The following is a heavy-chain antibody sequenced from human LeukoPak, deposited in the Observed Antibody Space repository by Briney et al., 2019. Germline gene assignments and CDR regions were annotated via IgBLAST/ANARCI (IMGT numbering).Heavy chain of an antibody. V-gene: IGHV4-4*07. D-gene: IGHD2/OR15-2a*01. J-gene: IGHJ3*02. CDR1: GGSISSYY. Sequence: SETLSLTCTVSGGSISSYYWSWIRQPAGKGLEWIGRIYTSGSTNYNPSLKSRVTMSVDTSKNQFSLQRRSVTAADTAGYYFACEGIVIAPNASDIWGEGAMVTVSS. CDR3: ACEGIVIAPNASDI. CDR2: IYTSGST.